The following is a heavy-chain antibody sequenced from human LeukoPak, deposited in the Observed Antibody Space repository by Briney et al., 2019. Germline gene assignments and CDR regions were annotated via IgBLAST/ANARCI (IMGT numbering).Heavy chain of an antibody. CDR1: GFNFSDYS. J-gene: IGHJ6*03. Sequence: PGGSLRLSCAASGFNFSDYSMTWVRQAPGKGLEWVSAISGSGGSTYYADSVKGRFTISRDNSKNTLYLQMNSLRAEDTAVYYCAKDKYGSGSYPYYYMDVWGKGTTVTISS. CDR2: ISGSGGST. V-gene: IGHV3-23*01. D-gene: IGHD3-10*01. CDR3: AKDKYGSGSYPYYYMDV.